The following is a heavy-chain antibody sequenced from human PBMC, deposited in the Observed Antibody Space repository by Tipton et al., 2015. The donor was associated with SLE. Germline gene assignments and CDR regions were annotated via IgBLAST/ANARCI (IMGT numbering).Heavy chain of an antibody. CDR1: GGSISSITYY. V-gene: IGHV4-39*02. J-gene: IGHJ4*02. Sequence: TLSLTCTVSGGSISSITYYWGWIRQPPGKGLEWIGNIYHTGTTYYIPSLKSRVTISIDTSKNNFSLKMTAVTAADTAVYYCARRSRFYNYFDYWGQGTLLTVAS. D-gene: IGHD3-10*01. CDR3: ARRSRFYNYFDY. CDR2: IYHTGTT.